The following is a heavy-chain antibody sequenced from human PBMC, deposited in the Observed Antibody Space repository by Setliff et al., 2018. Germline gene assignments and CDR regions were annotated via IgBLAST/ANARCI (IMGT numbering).Heavy chain of an antibody. Sequence: ASVKVSCKASGYTFSNYGVTWVRRAPGQGLEWMGWVTVYNGNTKYAQILQGRLTLTTDISTSTAYMELGSLTTDDTAVYYCARVESMVRGKNILRHFDYWGQGIQVTVSS. D-gene: IGHD3-10*01. CDR3: ARVESMVRGKNILRHFDY. CDR2: VTVYNGNT. J-gene: IGHJ4*02. V-gene: IGHV1-18*01. CDR1: GYTFSNYG.